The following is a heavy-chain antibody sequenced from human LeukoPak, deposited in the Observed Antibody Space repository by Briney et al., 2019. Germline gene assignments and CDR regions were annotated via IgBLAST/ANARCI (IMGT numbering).Heavy chain of an antibody. CDR1: GYSFTNYW. J-gene: IGHJ4*02. D-gene: IGHD3/OR15-3a*01. Sequence: GESLKISCKGSGYSFTNYWIGWVRQMLGKGLEWMGIIYPGDSDTRYSPSFQGQVTISADKSISTAYLQWSSLKASDTAMYYCSRPYDTGAYGFRYWGQGTLVTVSS. V-gene: IGHV5-51*01. CDR2: IYPGDSDT. CDR3: SRPYDTGAYGFRY.